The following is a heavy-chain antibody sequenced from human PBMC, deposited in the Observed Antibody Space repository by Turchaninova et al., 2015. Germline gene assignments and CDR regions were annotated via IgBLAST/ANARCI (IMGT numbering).Heavy chain of an antibody. Sequence: QVQLVESGGGVVQPGGSLRLSCAASGFTFSNYDIHWVRQAPGKGLGWVAFIRYDGSNKYYLESVKDRFRISRDNSKDTVYLQMNSLRAEDTAVYYCAKVETADVFDIWGQGTKVTVSS. CDR2: IRYDGSNK. V-gene: IGHV3-30*02. J-gene: IGHJ3*02. D-gene: IGHD2-21*02. CDR1: GFTFSNYD. CDR3: AKVETADVFDI.